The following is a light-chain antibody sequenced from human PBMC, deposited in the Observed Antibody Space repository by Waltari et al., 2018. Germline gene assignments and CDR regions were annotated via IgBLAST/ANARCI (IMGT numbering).Light chain of an antibody. CDR3: AAWDDSLHGHWV. J-gene: IGLJ3*02. V-gene: IGLV1-44*01. Sequence: QSVLTQPPSASGTPGQRVTISCSGSSSNIGSNLVNWYQQFPGKAPKLLIYRRDQRPSGVPDRFSGSKSGTSASLAINGLQSEDEAAYYCAAWDDSLHGHWVFGGGTKVTVL. CDR1: SSNIGSNL. CDR2: RRD.